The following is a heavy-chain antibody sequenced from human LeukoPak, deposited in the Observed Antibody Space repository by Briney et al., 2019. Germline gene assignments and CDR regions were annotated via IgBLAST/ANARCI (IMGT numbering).Heavy chain of an antibody. D-gene: IGHD5-12*01. CDR3: ARRKYSGYDSFSYGMDV. J-gene: IGHJ6*02. CDR1: GFTFSTTP. CDR2: ISGSGGTT. Sequence: GGSLRLSCAASGFTFSTTPMSWVRLAPGKGLEWVSSISGSGGTTYYADSVKGRFTISRDNSKSTVYLQMNSLRAEDTAVYYCARRKYSGYDSFSYGMDVWGQGTTVTVSS. V-gene: IGHV3-23*01.